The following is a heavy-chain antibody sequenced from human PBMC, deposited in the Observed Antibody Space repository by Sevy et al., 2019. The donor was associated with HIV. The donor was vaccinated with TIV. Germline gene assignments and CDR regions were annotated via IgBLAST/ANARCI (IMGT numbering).Heavy chain of an antibody. CDR1: GFTFSSYA. CDR2: ISYDGSNK. Sequence: GGSLRLSCAASGFTFSSYAMHWVRQAPGKGLEWVAVISYDGSNKYYADSVKGRFTSSRDNSKNTQYLQMNSLRAEDTAVYYCARDKRERRDSWFDPWGQGTLVTVSS. CDR3: ARDKRERRDSWFDP. D-gene: IGHD1-1*01. J-gene: IGHJ5*02. V-gene: IGHV3-30-3*01.